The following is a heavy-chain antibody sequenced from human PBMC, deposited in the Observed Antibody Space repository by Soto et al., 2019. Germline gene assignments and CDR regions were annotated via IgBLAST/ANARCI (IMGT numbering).Heavy chain of an antibody. CDR2: ISGSGGTT. D-gene: IGHD5-12*01. CDR3: ARPPAIVATTFYYCGLDV. J-gene: IGHJ6*02. V-gene: IGHV3-23*01. CDR1: GFTFSSYA. Sequence: EVQLLESGGGLVQPGGSLRLSCVVSGFTFSSYAMTWVRQPPGKGLEWVSSISGSGGTTYYADSVKGRFTISRDNSKHTLYLQMNSLRAEDTAIYYCARPPAIVATTFYYCGLDVRGQGTAVTVSS.